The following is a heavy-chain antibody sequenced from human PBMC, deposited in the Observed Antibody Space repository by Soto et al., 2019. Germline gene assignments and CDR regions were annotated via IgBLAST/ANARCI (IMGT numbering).Heavy chain of an antibody. CDR2: ISSTTNYI. CDR3: ARESEDLTSKFDY. Sequence: VGSLRLSCAASGFTFTRYSMNRVRQAPGKGLEWVSSISSTTNYIYYGDSMKGRFTISRDNAKNSLYLEMNSLRAEDTAVYYCARESEDLTSKFDYWGQGTLVTVSS. CDR1: GFTFTRYS. J-gene: IGHJ4*02. V-gene: IGHV3-21*06.